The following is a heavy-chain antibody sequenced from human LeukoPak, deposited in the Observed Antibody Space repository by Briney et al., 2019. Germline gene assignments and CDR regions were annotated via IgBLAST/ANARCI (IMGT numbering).Heavy chain of an antibody. CDR3: ARGDPRWVCSSSHKLPYYYYYMDV. V-gene: IGHV1-46*01. CDR2: INPSGGST. J-gene: IGHJ6*03. CDR1: GYTFTSYY. D-gene: IGHD6-13*01. Sequence: GASVKVSCKASGYTFTSYYMHWVRQAPGQGLEWMGIINPSGGSTSYAQKLQGRVTMTTDTSTSTAYMELRSLRSDDTAVYYCARGDPRWVCSSSHKLPYYYYYMDVWGKGTTVTVSS.